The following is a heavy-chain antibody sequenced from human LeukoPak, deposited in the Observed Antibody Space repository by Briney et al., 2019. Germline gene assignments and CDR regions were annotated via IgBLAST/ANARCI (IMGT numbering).Heavy chain of an antibody. CDR1: GFTFSSYG. CDR3: VRDSSDFWSVYNNNYLDY. Sequence: PGRSLRLSCAASGFTFSSYGMHWVRQAPGKGLEWVAVIWYDGSNKYYADSVKGRFTISRDNSKNTLFLQMNSLRAEDTAWFYCVRDSSDFWSVYNNNYLDYWGQGTLVTVSS. CDR2: IWYDGSNK. J-gene: IGHJ4*02. D-gene: IGHD3-3*01. V-gene: IGHV3-33*01.